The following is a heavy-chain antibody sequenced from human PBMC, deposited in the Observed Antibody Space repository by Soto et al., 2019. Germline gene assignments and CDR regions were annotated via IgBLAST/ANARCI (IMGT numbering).Heavy chain of an antibody. CDR3: ARSQGSSTSLEIYYYYYYGRDV. D-gene: IGHD2-2*01. Sequence: QVQLVQSGAEVKKPGSSVKVSCKASGGTFSSYAISWVRQAPGQGLEWMGGIIPISDTTNYAQKYQGRVTITADESTSTADMELSSLRSEDTAVYYCARSQGSSTSLEIYYYYYYGRDVWGQGTTVTVYS. CDR1: GGTFSSYA. CDR2: IIPISDTT. J-gene: IGHJ6*02. V-gene: IGHV1-69*01.